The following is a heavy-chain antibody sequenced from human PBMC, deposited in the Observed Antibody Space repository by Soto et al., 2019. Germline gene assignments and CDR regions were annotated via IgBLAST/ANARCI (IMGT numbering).Heavy chain of an antibody. D-gene: IGHD2-8*01. Sequence: QVQLQESGPGLVKPSQTLSLTCTVSGGSISSGGYYWSWIRQHPGKGLEWIRYTYYSGRTYYNPSLKGRVTTPVATSKTQFTLKLSSVTAADTAVYYGAASYCTNGVCSPRNYYSYMDVWGKGNTVTVP. CDR1: GGSISSGGYY. J-gene: IGHJ6*03. CDR3: AASYCTNGVCSPRNYYSYMDV. CDR2: TYYSGRT. V-gene: IGHV4-31*03.